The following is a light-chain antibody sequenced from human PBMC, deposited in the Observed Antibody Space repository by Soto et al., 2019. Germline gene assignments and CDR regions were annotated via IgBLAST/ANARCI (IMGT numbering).Light chain of an antibody. J-gene: IGLJ2*01. CDR1: SSDVGGYKY. CDR3: SSKSSGSTPML. Sequence: QSVLTQPASLSGSPGQSITISCTGTSSDVGGYKYVSWYQHHPGEAPKLIIYEVSNRPSGVSNRFSGSKSGNTASLTISGLQAEDESHYYCSSKSSGSTPMLFGGGTKVTVL. CDR2: EVS. V-gene: IGLV2-14*01.